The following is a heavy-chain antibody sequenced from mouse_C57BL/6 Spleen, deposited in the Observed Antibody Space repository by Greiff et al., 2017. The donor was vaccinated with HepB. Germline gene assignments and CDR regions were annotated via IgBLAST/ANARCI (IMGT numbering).Heavy chain of an antibody. Sequence: DVKLQESGPGLVKPSQSLSLTCSVTGYSITSGYYWNWIRQFPGNKLEWMGYISYDGSNNYNPSLKNRISITRDTSKNQFFLKLNSVTTEDTATYYCARSVYYGSSWDYYAMDYWGQGTSVTVSS. J-gene: IGHJ4*01. V-gene: IGHV3-6*01. CDR1: GYSITSGYY. CDR2: ISYDGSN. CDR3: ARSVYYGSSWDYYAMDY. D-gene: IGHD1-1*01.